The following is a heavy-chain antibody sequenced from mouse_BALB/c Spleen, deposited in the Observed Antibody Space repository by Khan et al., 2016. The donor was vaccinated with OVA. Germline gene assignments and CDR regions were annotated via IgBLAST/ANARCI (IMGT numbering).Heavy chain of an antibody. D-gene: IGHD2-14*01. Sequence: VKLEESGPGLVAPSQTLSITCTVSGFSFSRYNVNWVRQPPGKGLEWLGLIRAGGGTDYNSTLISRLTIIRDNSTSQVFLKMNSLQTDDTAMYYCARGYYRYDGYYAMDYWGQGTSVTVSS. CDR2: IRAGGGT. CDR1: GFSFSRYN. J-gene: IGHJ4*01. CDR3: ARGYYRYDGYYAMDY. V-gene: IGHV2-6-4*01.